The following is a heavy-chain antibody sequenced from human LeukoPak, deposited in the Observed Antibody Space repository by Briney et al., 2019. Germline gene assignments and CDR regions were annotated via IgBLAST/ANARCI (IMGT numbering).Heavy chain of an antibody. J-gene: IGHJ4*02. CDR2: VSAYADNT. CDR1: GYNFFSYG. D-gene: IGHD1-26*01. V-gene: IGHV1-18*01. Sequence: ASVKVSCKASGYNFFSYGITWVRQAPGQGLEWMGWVSAYADNTNYVQKFQGRVTMTTDTSTSTAYMELRSPRSDDTAVYYCARDCIGCHGFDSWGQGTLVTVSS. CDR3: ARDCIGCHGFDS.